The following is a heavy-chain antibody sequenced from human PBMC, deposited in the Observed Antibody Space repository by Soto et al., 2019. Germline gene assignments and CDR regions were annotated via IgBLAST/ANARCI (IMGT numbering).Heavy chain of an antibody. CDR1: GFTFSSYG. CDR2: ISYDGSNK. D-gene: IGHD3-10*01. J-gene: IGHJ6*02. CDR3: AKGTLRFGEPLYGMDV. V-gene: IGHV3-30*18. Sequence: QVQLVESGGGVVQPGRSLRLSCAASGFTFSSYGMHWVRQAPGKGLEWVAVISYDGSNKYYADSVKGRFTISRDNSKNTLYLQMNSLRAEDTAVYYCAKGTLRFGEPLYGMDVWGQGTTVTVSS.